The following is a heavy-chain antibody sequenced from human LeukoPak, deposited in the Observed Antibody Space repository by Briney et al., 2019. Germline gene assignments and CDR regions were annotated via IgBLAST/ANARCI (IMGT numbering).Heavy chain of an antibody. CDR2: INGRGIT. CDR3: AKERQTGDYFTSDY. V-gene: IGHV3-23*01. CDR1: GFTFSSYT. Sequence: GGSLRLSCTASGFTFSSYTMSWVRQAPGEGLEWLSAINGRGITYYAGSVKGRFTISRDNPENTLYLQMNSLTVDDTAVYFCAKERQTGDYFTSDYWGQGTLVTVSS. J-gene: IGHJ4*02. D-gene: IGHD4-17*01.